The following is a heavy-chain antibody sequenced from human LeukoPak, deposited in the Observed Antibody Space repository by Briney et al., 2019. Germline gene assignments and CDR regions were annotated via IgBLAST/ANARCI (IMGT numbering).Heavy chain of an antibody. CDR3: ARDSGAYSYGYGGLDY. J-gene: IGHJ4*02. CDR1: GGSISSYY. Sequence: SETLSLTCTVAGGSISSYYWSWLRQPPGKGLEWIGYIYYSGSTNYNPSLKSRVTISVDTSKNQFSLKLSSVTAADTAVYYCARDSGAYSYGYGGLDYWGQGTLVTVSS. CDR2: IYYSGST. V-gene: IGHV4-59*01. D-gene: IGHD5-18*01.